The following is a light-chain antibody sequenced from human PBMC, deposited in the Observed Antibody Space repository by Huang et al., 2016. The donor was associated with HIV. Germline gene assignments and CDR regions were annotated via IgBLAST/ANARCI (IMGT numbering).Light chain of an antibody. Sequence: DIVMTQSPLSLPVTPGEPASISCMSSQSLLPSNGYNYLDWYLQHPGQSPQLLIYFGSNRVSGVPDRFSGSGSGTAFTLKISRVEAEDVGVYYCMQTLQTPLTFGGGTKVEIK. CDR3: MQTLQTPLT. CDR2: FGS. V-gene: IGKV2-28*01. J-gene: IGKJ4*01. CDR1: QSLLPSNGYNY.